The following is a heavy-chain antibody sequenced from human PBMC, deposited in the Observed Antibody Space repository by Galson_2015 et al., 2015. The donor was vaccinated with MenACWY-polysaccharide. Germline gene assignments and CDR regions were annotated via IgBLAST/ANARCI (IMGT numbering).Heavy chain of an antibody. D-gene: IGHD5-18*01. V-gene: IGHV3-33*01. J-gene: IGHJ4*01. CDR3: DSARECSYGVGWYFDY. CDR1: GLTFRSYG. CDR2: ISYDGSNK. Sequence: SLRLSCAASGLTFRSYGMQWVRQAPGKGLEWVTIISYDGSNKYYADSVKGRFTISRDNSKNTLYLQMNSLRAEDTAVYYCDSARECSYGVGWYFDYLGHATLVNVPS.